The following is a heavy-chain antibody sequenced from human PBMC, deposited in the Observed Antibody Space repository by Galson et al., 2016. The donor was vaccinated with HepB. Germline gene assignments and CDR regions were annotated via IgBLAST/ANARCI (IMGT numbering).Heavy chain of an antibody. D-gene: IGHD7-27*01. CDR2: SDYSGST. CDR3: ARETGTHWYFDR. J-gene: IGHJ2*01. Sequence: TLSLPCSVSGGSISSVGYYWSWIRQPPGKGLEWIGYSDYSGSTYYNPSLKSRITISIDSSKNQFSLKVNSVTAADTAVYYCARETGTHWYFDRWGRGTLITVSS. CDR1: GGSISSVGYY. V-gene: IGHV4-30-4*08.